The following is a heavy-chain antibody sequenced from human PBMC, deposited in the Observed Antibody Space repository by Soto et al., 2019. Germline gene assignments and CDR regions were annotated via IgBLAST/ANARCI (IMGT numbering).Heavy chain of an antibody. CDR2: ICYSGST. CDR1: GDSLSRADYC. J-gene: IGHJ4*02. Sequence: PSETLSLTCTVSGDSLSRADYCWSWIRQAPGKGLEWIGYICYSGSTYHNPSLKSRTSMSVDTSKKQFSLTLTSVTAADTAVYYCAREESFLFDYWGQGRLVT. V-gene: IGHV4-30-4*08. CDR3: AREESFLFDY.